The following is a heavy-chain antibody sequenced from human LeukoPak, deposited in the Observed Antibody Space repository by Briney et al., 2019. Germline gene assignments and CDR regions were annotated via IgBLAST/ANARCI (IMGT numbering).Heavy chain of an antibody. CDR1: GFTLSSYN. V-gene: IGHV3-48*04. CDR2: ITTSIDII. CDR3: ARVRGSYSVDY. D-gene: IGHD1-26*01. J-gene: IGHJ4*02. Sequence: PGGSLRLSCAASGFTLSSYNMNWVRQAPGKGLEWISYITTSIDIISYADSVKGRFTISRDSAQNSLYLQMNSLRAEDTAVYYCARVRGSYSVDYWGQGSLVTVSS.